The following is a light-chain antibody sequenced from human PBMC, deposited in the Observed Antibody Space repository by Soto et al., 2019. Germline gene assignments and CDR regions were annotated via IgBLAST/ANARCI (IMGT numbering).Light chain of an antibody. CDR2: ANT. Sequence: QSVLTQPPSVSGAPGQGGTISRTGSSSDIGAGSEVHWYQQLPGTAPRLLIFANTNRPSGVPDRFSGSKSGTSASLAITGLQPEDEADYYCQSYGSGLSARSAHVFGNGTKVTVL. CDR3: QSYGSGLSARSAHV. CDR1: SSDIGAGSE. V-gene: IGLV1-40*01. J-gene: IGLJ1*01.